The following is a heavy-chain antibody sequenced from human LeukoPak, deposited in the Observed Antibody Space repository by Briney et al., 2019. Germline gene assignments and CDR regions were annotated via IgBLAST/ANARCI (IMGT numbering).Heavy chain of an antibody. CDR2: IYSGGST. CDR3: AKAASSSWPSYYYGMDV. J-gene: IGHJ6*02. Sequence: PGGSLRLSCAASGFTVSSNYMSWVRQAPGKGLEWVSVIYSGGSTYYADSVKGRFTISRDNSKNTLYLQMNSLRAEDTAVYYCAKAASSSWPSYYYGMDVWGQGTTVTVSS. V-gene: IGHV3-53*01. CDR1: GFTVSSNY. D-gene: IGHD6-13*01.